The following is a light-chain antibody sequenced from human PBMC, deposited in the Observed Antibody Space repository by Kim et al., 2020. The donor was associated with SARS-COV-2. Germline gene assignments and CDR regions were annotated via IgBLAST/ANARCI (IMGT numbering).Light chain of an antibody. V-gene: IGLV1-51*01. J-gene: IGLJ2*01. CDR3: GTWDSSLRTTV. CDR2: DND. Sequence: QPVLTQPPSVSAAPGQRVTISCSGSTSNIGKNFVAWYQQLPGTAPKLLIYDNDQRPSGIPDRFSGSKSGTSATLGITGLQTGDEGDYSCGTWDSSLRTTVFGGGTQLTVL. CDR1: TSNIGKNF.